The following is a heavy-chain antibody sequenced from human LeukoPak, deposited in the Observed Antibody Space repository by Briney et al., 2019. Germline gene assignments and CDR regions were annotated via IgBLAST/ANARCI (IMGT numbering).Heavy chain of an antibody. CDR1: GFPLSNTW. Sequence: GSLRLSCSASGFPLSNTWMNWVRQAPGKGLEWVGRVKSKTGGGTTDYAAPVKGRFTISRDDSENTLYLQVNSLETEDTAVYYCATEGSPYGYHAVGIWGQGTMVTVSS. CDR2: VKSKTGGGTT. V-gene: IGHV3-15*01. CDR3: ATEGSPYGYHAVGI. J-gene: IGHJ3*02. D-gene: IGHD5-18*01.